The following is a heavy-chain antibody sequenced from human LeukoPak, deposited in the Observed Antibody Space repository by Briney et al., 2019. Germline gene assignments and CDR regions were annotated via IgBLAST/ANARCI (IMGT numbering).Heavy chain of an antibody. CDR1: GYSISSGYY. D-gene: IGHD6-13*01. J-gene: IGHJ6*03. CDR2: IYHSGST. V-gene: IGHV4-38-2*01. Sequence: SETLSLTCAVSGYSISSGYYWGWIRQPPGKGLEWIGSIYHSGSTYYNPSLKSRVTISVDTSKNQFSLKLSSVTAADTAVYYCARQEGNYHYMDVWGKGTTVTVSS. CDR3: ARQEGNYHYMDV.